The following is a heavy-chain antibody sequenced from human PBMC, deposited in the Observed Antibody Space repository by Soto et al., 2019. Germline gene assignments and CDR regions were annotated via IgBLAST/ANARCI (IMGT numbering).Heavy chain of an antibody. J-gene: IGHJ4*02. Sequence: PSETLSLTCTVSGGSISSYYWSWIRQPPGKGLEWIGYIYYSGSTNYNPSLKSRVTISVDTSKNQFSLKLSSVTAADTAVYYCARAMWRANYFDYWGQGTLVTGSS. CDR1: GGSISSYY. D-gene: IGHD2-21*01. CDR3: ARAMWRANYFDY. CDR2: IYYSGST. V-gene: IGHV4-59*01.